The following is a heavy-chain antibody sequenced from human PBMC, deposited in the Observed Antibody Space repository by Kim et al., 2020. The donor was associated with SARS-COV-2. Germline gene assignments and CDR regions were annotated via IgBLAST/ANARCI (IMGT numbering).Heavy chain of an antibody. CDR2: INPSGGST. CDR1: GYTFTSYY. J-gene: IGHJ6*02. D-gene: IGHD2-2*01. CDR3: ARDTYQSGYYYGMDV. Sequence: ASVKVSCKASGYTFTSYYMHWVRQAPGQGLEWMGIINPSGGSTGYAQKFQGRVTMIRDTSTSTVYMELSSLRSEDTAVYYCARDTYQSGYYYGMDVWGQGTTVTVSS. V-gene: IGHV1-46*01.